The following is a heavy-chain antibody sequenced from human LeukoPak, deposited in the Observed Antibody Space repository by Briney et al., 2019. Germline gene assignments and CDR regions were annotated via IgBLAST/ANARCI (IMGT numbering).Heavy chain of an antibody. CDR2: IKQDGSEK. V-gene: IGHV3-7*01. CDR1: GFTFSSYS. J-gene: IGHJ4*02. Sequence: GGSLRLSCAASGFTFSSYSMSWVRQAPGKGLEWVANIKQDGSEKYYVDSVKGRFTISRDNAKNSLYLQMNSLRAEDTAVYYCARAPPIASCFDYWGQGTLVTVSS. CDR3: ARAPPIASCFDY. D-gene: IGHD2-21*01.